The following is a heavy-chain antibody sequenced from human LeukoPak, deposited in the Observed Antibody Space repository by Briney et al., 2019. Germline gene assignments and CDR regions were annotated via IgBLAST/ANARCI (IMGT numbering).Heavy chain of an antibody. Sequence: SVKVSCKASGGTFSSYAISWVRQAPGQGLEWMGGIIPIFGTANYAQKFQGRVTITEHKPTSTAYMELSSLRSEHTAVYYCAGYNSGEFDYWGQGTLVTVSS. D-gene: IGHD5-24*01. CDR2: IIPIFGTA. CDR1: GGTFSSYA. CDR3: AGYNSGEFDY. V-gene: IGHV1-69*06. J-gene: IGHJ4*02.